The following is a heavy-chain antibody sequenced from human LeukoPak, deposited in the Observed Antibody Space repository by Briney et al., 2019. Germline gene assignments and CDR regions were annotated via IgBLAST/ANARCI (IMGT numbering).Heavy chain of an antibody. Sequence: GGSLRLSCAASGFTFSSYAMSWVRQAPGKGLEWVSAISGSGGSKYYADSVKGRFTISRDNSKNTLYLQLNSLRAEDTAVYYCAKGSTYYYSYYMDVWGKGTTVTVSS. CDR2: ISGSGGSK. CDR3: AKGSTYYYSYYMDV. D-gene: IGHD2-2*01. V-gene: IGHV3-23*01. J-gene: IGHJ6*03. CDR1: GFTFSSYA.